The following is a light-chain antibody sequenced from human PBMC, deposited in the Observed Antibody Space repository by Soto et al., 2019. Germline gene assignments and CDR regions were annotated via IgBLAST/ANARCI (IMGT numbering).Light chain of an antibody. V-gene: IGLV2-11*01. J-gene: IGLJ1*01. CDR1: SSDVGGYNY. Sequence: QSLLTQARSVSGSPGQSITISCTGASSDVGGYNYGSWYQQHPGEAPKLMIYEVSKRPSGVPDRFSGSKSGNTASLTISGLQAEDEADYFCCSYAASYTDSVFGTGTNVKVL. CDR2: EVS. CDR3: CSYAASYTDSV.